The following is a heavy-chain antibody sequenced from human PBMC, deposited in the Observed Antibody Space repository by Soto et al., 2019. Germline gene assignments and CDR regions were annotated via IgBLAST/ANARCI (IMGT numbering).Heavy chain of an antibody. CDR3: ARVHCSAGTCLDGPDF. V-gene: IGHV6-1*01. CDR1: GDSVSSNGAC. Sequence: SQTLSLTCVISGDSVSSNGACWNWIRQSPSRGLQWLGRIYYRSKWFHDYAASVESRMAINPDTSRNQFSLQLNYVTPEDTAVYYCARVHCSAGTCLDGPDFWGQGTTVTVSS. J-gene: IGHJ6*02. D-gene: IGHD2-15*01. CDR2: IYYRSKWFH.